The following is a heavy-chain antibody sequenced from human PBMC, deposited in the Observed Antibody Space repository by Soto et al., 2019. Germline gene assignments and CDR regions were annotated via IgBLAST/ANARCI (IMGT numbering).Heavy chain of an antibody. J-gene: IGHJ4*02. V-gene: IGHV1-58*01. D-gene: IGHD1-1*01. CDR3: AADDMTTFI. CDR1: GFTFPSSA. CDR2: IVVGSGNT. Sequence: SVQVSCKASGFTFPSSAVQWVRQARGQRLEWIGWIVVGSGNTNSAQKFQERVTFTRDMSSSTVYMELSSLKSEDTAVYYCAADDMTTFIWGQGTLVTVSS.